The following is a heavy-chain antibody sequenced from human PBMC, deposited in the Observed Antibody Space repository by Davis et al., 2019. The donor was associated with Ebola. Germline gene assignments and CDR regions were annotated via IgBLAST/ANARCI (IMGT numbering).Heavy chain of an antibody. CDR3: ARYPPSNWNEFDY. J-gene: IGHJ4*02. D-gene: IGHD1-20*01. V-gene: IGHV1-8*02. CDR1: GYTFTSYD. Sequence: ASVKVSCKASGYTFTSYDINWVRQATGQGLEWMGWMNPNSGNTGYAQKFQGRVTITRNTSINTAYMELSSLRSEDTAVYYCARYPPSNWNEFDYWGQGTLVTVSS. CDR2: MNPNSGNT.